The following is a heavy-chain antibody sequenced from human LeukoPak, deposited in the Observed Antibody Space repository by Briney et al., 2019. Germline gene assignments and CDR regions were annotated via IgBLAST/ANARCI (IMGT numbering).Heavy chain of an antibody. Sequence: SETLSLTCTVSGGSVSSGSYYWSWIRQPPGKGLEWIGYIYYSGSTSYNPSLKSRVTISVDTSKNQFSLKLSSVTAADTAVYYCARVDIGYYYYGMDVWGQGTTVTVSS. CDR3: ARVDIGYYYYGMDV. V-gene: IGHV4-61*01. J-gene: IGHJ6*02. CDR2: IYYSGST. D-gene: IGHD5-12*01. CDR1: GGSVSSGSYY.